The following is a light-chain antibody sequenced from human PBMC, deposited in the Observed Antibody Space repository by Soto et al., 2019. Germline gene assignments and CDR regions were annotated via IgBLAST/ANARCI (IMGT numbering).Light chain of an antibody. CDR2: DAS. CDR3: QHYNSYPFT. Sequence: DIQMTQSPSTLSASVGDRVTITCRASQGISTWLAWYQQRPGEAPKVLIYDASSLESGVPSRFSGSGSETEFTFTISSLQPDDFATYYCQHYNSYPFTFGPGTKVDIK. J-gene: IGKJ3*01. V-gene: IGKV1-5*01. CDR1: QGISTW.